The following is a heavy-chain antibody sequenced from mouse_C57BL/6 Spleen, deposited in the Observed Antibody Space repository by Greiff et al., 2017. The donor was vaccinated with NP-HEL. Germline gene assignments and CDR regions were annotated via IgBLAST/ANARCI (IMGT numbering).Heavy chain of an antibody. J-gene: IGHJ2*01. D-gene: IGHD4-1*01. CDR2: IDPSDSET. Sequence: QVHVKQPGAELVRPGSSVKLSCKASGYTFTSYWMHWVKQRPIQGLEWIGNIDPSDSETHYNQKFKDKATLTVDKSSSTAYMQLSSLTSEDSAVYYCAALGRGYWGQGTTLTVSS. CDR3: AALGRGY. CDR1: GYTFTSYW. V-gene: IGHV1-52*01.